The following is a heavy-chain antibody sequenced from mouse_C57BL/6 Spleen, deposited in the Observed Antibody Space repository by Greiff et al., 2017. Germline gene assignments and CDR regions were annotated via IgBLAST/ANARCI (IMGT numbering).Heavy chain of an antibody. CDR1: GYTFTSYW. CDR2: IDPSDSYT. D-gene: IGHD1-1*01. V-gene: IGHV1-69*01. J-gene: IGHJ3*01. CDR3: ARGNYYGSSPAWSAY. Sequence: QVQLQQPGAELVMPGASVKLSCKASGYTFTSYWMHWVKQRPGQGLEWIGEIDPSDSYTNYNPKFKGKSTLTVDKSSSTAYMQLSSLTSEDSAVYYCARGNYYGSSPAWSAYWGQGTLVTVSA.